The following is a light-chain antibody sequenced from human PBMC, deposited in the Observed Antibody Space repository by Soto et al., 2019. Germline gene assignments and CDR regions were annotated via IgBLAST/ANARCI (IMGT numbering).Light chain of an antibody. V-gene: IGKV3-20*01. Sequence: IVLTQSPGTLSLSPGERPTLSCRASQSVTTQLAWYQQKPGQAPRLIIHGASSRATGVPDRFSGSGSGTDFTLTISRLEPEDFAVYHCQQYGSSPPTFGQGTKVDIK. CDR2: GAS. CDR3: QQYGSSPPT. CDR1: QSVTTQ. J-gene: IGKJ1*01.